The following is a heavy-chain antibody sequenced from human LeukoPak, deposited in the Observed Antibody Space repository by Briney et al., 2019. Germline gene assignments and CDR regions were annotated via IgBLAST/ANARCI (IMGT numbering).Heavy chain of an antibody. CDR1: GYTFTSYY. CDR2: INPSGGST. CDR3: ARDLGRRDGYNYLYFDY. J-gene: IGHJ4*02. Sequence: ASVKVSCKASGYTFTSYYMHWVRQAPGQGLEWMGIINPSGGSTSYAQKFQGRVTMTRDMSTSTVYMGLSSLRSEDTAVYYCARDLGRRDGYNYLYFDYWGQGTLVTVSS. V-gene: IGHV1-46*01. D-gene: IGHD5-24*01.